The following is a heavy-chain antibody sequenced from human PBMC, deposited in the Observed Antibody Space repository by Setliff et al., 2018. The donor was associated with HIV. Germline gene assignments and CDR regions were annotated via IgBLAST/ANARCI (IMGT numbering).Heavy chain of an antibody. J-gene: IGHJ3*02. V-gene: IGHV4-39*01. CDR2: IFYSGIT. CDR3: ARSKTFYDFWGGYYTHGAFKI. CDR1: SGSISSGGYF. Sequence: SETLSLTCTVSSGSISSGGYFWGWIRQHPGKGLEWIGSIFYSGITYYNPSLKSRVTISVDTSKNQFSLNLTSVTAADTAVYYCARSKTFYDFWGGYYTHGAFKIWGLGTMVTVSS. D-gene: IGHD3-3*01.